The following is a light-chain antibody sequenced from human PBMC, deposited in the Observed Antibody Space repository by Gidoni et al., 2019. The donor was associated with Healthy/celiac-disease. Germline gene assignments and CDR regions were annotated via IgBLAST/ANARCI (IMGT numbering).Light chain of an antibody. J-gene: IGLJ2*01. CDR1: SSNIGAGYD. V-gene: IGLV1-40*01. CDR3: QSYDSSLSGSV. Sequence: QSVLTQPPSVSGAPGQRGNISCTGSSSNIGAGYDVHWYQQLPGTAPKLLIYGNSNRPSGVPDRFSGSKSGTSASLAITGLQAEDEADYYCQSYDSSLSGSVFGGGTKLTVL. CDR2: GNS.